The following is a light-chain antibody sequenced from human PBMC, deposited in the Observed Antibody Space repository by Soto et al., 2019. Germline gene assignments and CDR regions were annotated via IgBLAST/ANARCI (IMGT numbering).Light chain of an antibody. Sequence: EIVLTQSPASLSLSPGARSTLSGRASQSVDNYLDWYQQKPGHAPRLLIYAASSRATGIQDRFSGSGSGTDFTLTISRMEPEEFAVYYCQQYGSLITFGQGTRLEIK. CDR2: AAS. CDR3: QQYGSLIT. V-gene: IGKV3-20*01. J-gene: IGKJ5*01. CDR1: QSVDNY.